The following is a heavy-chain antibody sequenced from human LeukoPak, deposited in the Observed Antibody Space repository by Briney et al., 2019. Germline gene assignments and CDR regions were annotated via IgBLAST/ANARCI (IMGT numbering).Heavy chain of an antibody. V-gene: IGHV3-7*01. J-gene: IGHJ4*02. CDR1: GFTFGNYW. D-gene: IGHD5-12*01. Sequence: PGGSLRVFCVASGFTFGNYWMSWVRQAPGKGLEFVGNIEDDGDQKNYVDSVKGRFTISRDNLKNSLYLQMNSLRVEDTAVYYCARDIIRGQSDFDYWGQGVLVTVSS. CDR2: IEDDGDQK. CDR3: ARDIIRGQSDFDY.